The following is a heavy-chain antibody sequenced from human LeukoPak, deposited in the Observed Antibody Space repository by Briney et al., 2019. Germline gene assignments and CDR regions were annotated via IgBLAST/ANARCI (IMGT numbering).Heavy chain of an antibody. V-gene: IGHV3-48*03. CDR1: GFSFSSYE. J-gene: IGHJ6*03. CDR2: IISTSSTT. Sequence: GGSLRLSCAASGFSFSSYEMNWVRQAPGKGLDWVSYIISTSSTTYYEDSVKGRFTVSRDNAKNSLYLQMSSLRVEDTAVYYCARIARDYYYMDVWGKGTTVTVSS. CDR3: ARIARDYYYMDV.